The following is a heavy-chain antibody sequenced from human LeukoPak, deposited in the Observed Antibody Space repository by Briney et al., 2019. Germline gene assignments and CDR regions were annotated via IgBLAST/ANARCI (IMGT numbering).Heavy chain of an antibody. D-gene: IGHD2-2*01. Sequence: PSETLSLTCAVSGGSISSGGYSWSWIRQPPGKGLEWIGYIYHSGGTYYKPSLKSRVTISVDRSKNQFSLKLSSVTAADTAVYYCARESRWFDPWGQGTLVTVSS. J-gene: IGHJ5*02. V-gene: IGHV4-30-2*01. CDR2: IYHSGGT. CDR1: GGSISSGGYS. CDR3: ARESRWFDP.